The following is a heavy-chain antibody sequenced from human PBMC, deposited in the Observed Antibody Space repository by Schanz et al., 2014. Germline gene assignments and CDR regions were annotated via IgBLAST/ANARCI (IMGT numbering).Heavy chain of an antibody. J-gene: IGHJ4*02. CDR2: INPSGGST. V-gene: IGHV1-46*03. Sequence: QVQLVQSGAEVKKPGASVKVSCKASGYTFTSDSMHWVRQAPGQGLEWMGMINPSGGSTTYAQKFQGRVTMTRDTSTSTVYMELSSLRSEDTSVYYCARDGVDAAAEGNYWGQGSLVTVS. D-gene: IGHD6-13*01. CDR3: ARDGVDAAAEGNY. CDR1: GYTFTSDS.